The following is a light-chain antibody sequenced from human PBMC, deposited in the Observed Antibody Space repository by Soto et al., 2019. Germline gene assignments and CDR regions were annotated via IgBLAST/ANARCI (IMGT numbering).Light chain of an antibody. CDR2: GAS. V-gene: IGKV3-15*01. CDR3: QQYDKWPSLT. J-gene: IGKJ4*01. Sequence: EIVMTQSPATLSVSPGERVTLSCRASQGVSTNLAWYQQKPGQAPRLLIYGASTGATGIPARFSGSGSGTEFTLTISSLQSEDLAVYYCQQYDKWPSLTFGGGTKVDIK. CDR1: QGVSTN.